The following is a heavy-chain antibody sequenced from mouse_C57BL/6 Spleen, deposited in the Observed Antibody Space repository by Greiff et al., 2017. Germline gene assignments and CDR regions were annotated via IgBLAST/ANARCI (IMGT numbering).Heavy chain of an antibody. Sequence: VQLQQPGAELVMPGASVKLSCKASGYTFTSYWMHWVKQRPGQGLEWIGEIDPSDSYTNYNQKFKGKSTLTVDKSSSTAYMQLSSLTSEDSAVYYCARSLDNWNAMDDWGQGTSVTVSS. CDR3: ARSLDNWNAMDD. CDR1: GYTFTSYW. J-gene: IGHJ4*01. D-gene: IGHD4-1*01. CDR2: IDPSDSYT. V-gene: IGHV1-69*01.